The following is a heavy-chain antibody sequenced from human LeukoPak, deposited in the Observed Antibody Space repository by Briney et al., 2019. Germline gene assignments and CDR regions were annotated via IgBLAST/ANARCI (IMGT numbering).Heavy chain of an antibody. D-gene: IGHD5-18*01. CDR3: ARLVWDTAMADGDIDS. CDR1: GFTFSSYS. CDR2: ISSASTYI. V-gene: IGHV3-21*01. J-gene: IGHJ4*02. Sequence: GESLRLSCAASGFTFSSYSMNWVRQAPGKGLEWVSSISSASTYIYYADSVKGRFTISRDNAKNSLYLQMNSLRAEDTAMYYCARLVWDTAMADGDIDSWGQGTLLIVSS.